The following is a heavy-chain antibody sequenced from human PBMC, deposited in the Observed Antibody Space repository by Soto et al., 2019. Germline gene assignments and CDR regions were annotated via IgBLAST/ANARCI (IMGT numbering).Heavy chain of an antibody. CDR1: GYTFSGFY. CDR3: ARAHDFWGGRQQPIDS. D-gene: IGHD3-3*01. CDR2: INPNSGGT. J-gene: IGHJ4*02. Sequence: GASVKVSCKASGYTFSGFYMHWVRQAPGQGLEWMGWINPNSGGTKSAEKFQGRVTMTRDTSISTAYMELSRLTSDDTAVYYCARAHDFWGGRQQPIDSWGQGTLVTVSS. V-gene: IGHV1-2*02.